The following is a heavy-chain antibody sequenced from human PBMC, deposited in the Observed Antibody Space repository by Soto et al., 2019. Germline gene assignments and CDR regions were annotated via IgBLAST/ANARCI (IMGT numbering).Heavy chain of an antibody. Sequence: GGSLRLSCAASGFTFSSYGMHWVRQAPGKGLEWVAVIWYDGSNKYYADSVKGRFTISRDNSKNTLYLQMNSLRAEDTAVYYCARDGGVVAAPRYGMDVWGQGTTVTVSS. J-gene: IGHJ6*02. CDR2: IWYDGSNK. CDR1: GFTFSSYG. V-gene: IGHV3-33*01. D-gene: IGHD2-15*01. CDR3: ARDGGVVAAPRYGMDV.